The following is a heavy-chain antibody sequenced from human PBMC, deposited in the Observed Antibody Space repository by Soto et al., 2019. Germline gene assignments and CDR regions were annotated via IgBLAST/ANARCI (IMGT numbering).Heavy chain of an antibody. CDR1: GFTFNNYA. CDR2: ISYDGSSI. V-gene: IGHV3-30-3*01. Sequence: QVQLVESGGGVVQPGRSLRLSCAASGFTFNNYAMHWVRQAPGKGLEWVAVISYDGSSIYYADSVKGRFTISRDNSKNPLYLQMNSLRAEETAVYYCARDTYGMDVWGQGTTVTVSS. CDR3: ARDTYGMDV. J-gene: IGHJ6*02.